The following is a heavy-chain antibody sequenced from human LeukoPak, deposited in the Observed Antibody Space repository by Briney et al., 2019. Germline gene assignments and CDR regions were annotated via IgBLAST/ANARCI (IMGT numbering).Heavy chain of an antibody. V-gene: IGHV3-23*01. D-gene: IGHD1-26*01. CDR3: ARENIVGSTWGDIDY. CDR1: GFTFSSYA. Sequence: GGSLRLSCAASGFTFSSYAMSWVRQAPGKGLEWVSAISGSGGSTYYADSVKGRFTISRDNSKNTLYLQMNSLGAEDTAVYYCARENIVGSTWGDIDYWGQGTLVTVSS. J-gene: IGHJ4*02. CDR2: ISGSGGST.